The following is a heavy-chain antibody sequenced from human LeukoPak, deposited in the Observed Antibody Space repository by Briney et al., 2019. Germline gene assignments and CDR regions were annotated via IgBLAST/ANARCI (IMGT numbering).Heavy chain of an antibody. CDR2: INSDGSVT. CDR1: GITFSSYW. D-gene: IGHD1-26*01. CDR3: ARLVGTTALLDY. Sequence: QPGGSLRLSCAASGITFSSYWMNWVRQAPGKGLVWVSRINSDGSVTNYADSVKGRFTISRDNAKNTLYLQMNSLRAEDTAVYYCARLVGTTALLDYWGQGTLVTVSS. V-gene: IGHV3-74*01. J-gene: IGHJ4*02.